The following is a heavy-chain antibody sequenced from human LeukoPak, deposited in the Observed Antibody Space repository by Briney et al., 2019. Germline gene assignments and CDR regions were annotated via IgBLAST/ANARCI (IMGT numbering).Heavy chain of an antibody. CDR2: IWYDGSNK. CDR3: ARDTPRVAAAGPGDY. Sequence: GRSLRLSCAASGFTFSSYGMHWVRQAPGKGLEWVAVIWYDGSNKYYADSVKGRFTISRDNSKNTLYLQMNSLRAEDTAVYYCARDTPRVAAAGPGDYWGQGTLSPSPQ. V-gene: IGHV3-33*01. J-gene: IGHJ4*02. CDR1: GFTFSSYG. D-gene: IGHD6-13*01.